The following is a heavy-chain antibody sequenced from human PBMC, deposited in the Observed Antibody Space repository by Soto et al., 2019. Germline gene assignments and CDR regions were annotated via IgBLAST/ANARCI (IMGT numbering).Heavy chain of an antibody. CDR3: ARDVVAATGAFDI. V-gene: IGHV3-23*01. D-gene: IGHD2-15*01. J-gene: IGHJ3*02. CDR1: GFTFSSYA. CDR2: ISGSGGST. Sequence: PGGSLRLSCAASGFTFSSYAMSWVRQAPGKGLEWVSAISGSGGSTYYADSVKGRFTISRDNSKNTLYLQMNSLRAEDTAVYYCARDVVAATGAFDIWGQGTMVTVSS.